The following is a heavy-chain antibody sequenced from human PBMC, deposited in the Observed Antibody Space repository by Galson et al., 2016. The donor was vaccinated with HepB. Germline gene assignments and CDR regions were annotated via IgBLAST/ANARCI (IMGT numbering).Heavy chain of an antibody. CDR2: ISRGSAYI. CDR1: GFTFSSYN. D-gene: IGHD3-10*01. V-gene: IGHV3-21*01. Sequence: SLRLSCAASGFTFSSYNLNWVRQAPGKGLEWVSSISRGSAYIYYAESVKGRFTISRDNAKNSLYLQMHSLSAEDTAVYYGARSRDNYGHAFDLWGPGTLVTVSS. J-gene: IGHJ3*01. CDR3: ARSRDNYGHAFDL.